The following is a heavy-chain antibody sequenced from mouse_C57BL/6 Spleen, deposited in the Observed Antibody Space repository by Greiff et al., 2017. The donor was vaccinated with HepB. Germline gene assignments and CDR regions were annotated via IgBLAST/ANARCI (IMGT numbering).Heavy chain of an antibody. D-gene: IGHD1-1*01. J-gene: IGHJ1*03. Sequence: ESGPGLVKPSQSLSLTCSVTGYSITSGYYWNWIRQFPGNKLEWMGYISYDGSNNYNPSLKNRISITRDTSKNQFFLKLNSVTTEDTATYYCARGTIYYYGSSFYWYFDVWGTGTTVTVSS. V-gene: IGHV3-6*01. CDR1: GYSITSGYY. CDR2: ISYDGSN. CDR3: ARGTIYYYGSSFYWYFDV.